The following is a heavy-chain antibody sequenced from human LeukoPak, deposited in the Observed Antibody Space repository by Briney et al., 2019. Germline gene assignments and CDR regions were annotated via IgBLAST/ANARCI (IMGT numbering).Heavy chain of an antibody. D-gene: IGHD3-3*02. CDR2: ITTYNGNT. Sequence: VSVKVSCKASGYTFTGYGISWVRQAPGQGLEWMGWITTYNGNTNFAQKVQGRVTMTTDTSTSTAYMELRSLRSDDTAVYYCARCILATCRYLPSFDFWGQGTLVTVSS. CDR1: GYTFTGYG. V-gene: IGHV1-18*01. CDR3: ARCILATCRYLPSFDF. J-gene: IGHJ4*02.